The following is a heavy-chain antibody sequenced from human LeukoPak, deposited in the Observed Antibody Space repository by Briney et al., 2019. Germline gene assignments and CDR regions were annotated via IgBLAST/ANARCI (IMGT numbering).Heavy chain of an antibody. D-gene: IGHD2-8*01. CDR3: ARGRYTDGVYSKTDFDY. CDR2: IYYSGST. Sequence: KPSETLSLTCTVSGGSISSSIYYWGWIRQPPGKGLEWIGSIYYSGSTYYNPSLKSRVTISVDTSKNQFSLKLSSVTAADTAVYYCARGRYTDGVYSKTDFDYWGQGTLVTVSA. J-gene: IGHJ4*02. CDR1: GGSISSSIYY. V-gene: IGHV4-39*07.